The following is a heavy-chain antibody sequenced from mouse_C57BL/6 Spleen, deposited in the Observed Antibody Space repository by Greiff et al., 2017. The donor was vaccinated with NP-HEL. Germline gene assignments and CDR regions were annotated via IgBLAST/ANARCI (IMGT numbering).Heavy chain of an antibody. D-gene: IGHD2-13*01. CDR3: ARWEGGEPFAY. CDR2: IDPSDSET. Sequence: VQLQQPGAELVRPGSSVKLSCKASGYTFTSYWMHWVKQRPIQGLEWIGNIDPSDSETNYNQKFKDKATLTVDKSSSTAYMQLSSLTSENSAVYYCARWEGGEPFAYWGQGTLVTVSA. V-gene: IGHV1-52*01. CDR1: GYTFTSYW. J-gene: IGHJ3*01.